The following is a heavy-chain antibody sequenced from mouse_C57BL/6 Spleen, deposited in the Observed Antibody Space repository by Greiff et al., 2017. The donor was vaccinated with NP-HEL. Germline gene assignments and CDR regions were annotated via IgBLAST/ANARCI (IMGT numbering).Heavy chain of an antibody. V-gene: IGHV1-15*01. Sequence: VQLQQSGAELVRPGASAKLSCKASGYTFTDYEMHWVKQTPVHGLEWIGAIDPETGGTAYNQKFKGKAILTADKSSSTAYMELRSLTSEDSAVYYCTRMRYRNYFDYWGQGTTLTVSS. CDR2: IDPETGGT. CDR1: GYTFTDYE. J-gene: IGHJ2*01. CDR3: TRMRYRNYFDY.